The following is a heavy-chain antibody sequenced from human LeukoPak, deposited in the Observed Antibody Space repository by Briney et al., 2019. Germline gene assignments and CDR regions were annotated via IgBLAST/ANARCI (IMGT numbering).Heavy chain of an antibody. J-gene: IGHJ4*02. CDR1: GFTFSSYA. D-gene: IGHD3-22*01. Sequence: GGSLRLSCAASGFTFSSYAMSWVRQAPGKGLEWVSGISGSGGSTYYADSVKGRFTISRDNSKNTLSLQMNSLRAEDTAIYYCTRSGYRHPYHFDSWGQGTLVTVSS. CDR3: TRSGYRHPYHFDS. CDR2: ISGSGGST. V-gene: IGHV3-23*01.